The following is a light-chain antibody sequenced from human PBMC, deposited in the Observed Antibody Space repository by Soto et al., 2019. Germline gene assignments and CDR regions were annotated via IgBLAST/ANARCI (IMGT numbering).Light chain of an antibody. CDR2: EAN. Sequence: QSVLTQTASVSGSPGQSITISCTGISSDVGSYDVVSWYQQHPGKAPKLIIYEANKRPSGVSDRFSGSKSGNTASLTISGLQADDEADYYCCSYEGVVTFPHVFGTGTKVTVL. CDR3: CSYEGVVTFPHV. V-gene: IGLV2-23*02. J-gene: IGLJ1*01. CDR1: SSDVGSYDV.